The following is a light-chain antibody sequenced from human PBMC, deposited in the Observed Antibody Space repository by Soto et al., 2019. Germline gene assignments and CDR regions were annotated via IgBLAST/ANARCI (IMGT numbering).Light chain of an antibody. CDR3: QQRSNWPLIT. CDR2: DAS. V-gene: IGKV3-11*01. J-gene: IGKJ5*01. CDR1: QSVSSH. Sequence: EIVLTQSPATLSLSPGERATLSCRASQSVSSHLAWYHQKPGQAPRLLIYDASSRATGIPARFSGSGSGTDFTLTINSLEPEDVAVYYCQQRSNWPLITFGQGTRLEIK.